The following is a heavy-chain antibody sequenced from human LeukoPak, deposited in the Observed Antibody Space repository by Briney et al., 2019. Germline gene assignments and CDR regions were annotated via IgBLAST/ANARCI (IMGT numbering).Heavy chain of an antibody. D-gene: IGHD6-19*01. J-gene: IGHJ6*02. V-gene: IGHV1-18*01. CDR2: ISAYNGNT. CDR3: ARAIAVAGNYYYYYYGIDV. CDR1: GYTFTSYG. Sequence: ASVKVSRKASGYTFTSYGISWVRQAPGQGLEWMGWISAYNGNTNYAQKLQGRVTMATDTSTSTAYMELRSLRSDDTAVYYCARAIAVAGNYYYYYYGIDVWGQGTTVTVSS.